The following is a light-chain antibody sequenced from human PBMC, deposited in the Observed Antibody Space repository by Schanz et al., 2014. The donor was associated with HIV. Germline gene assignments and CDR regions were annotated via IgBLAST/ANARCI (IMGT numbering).Light chain of an antibody. CDR1: QSINNDY. Sequence: IVLTQSPGTLSLSPGEKATLSCKASQSINNDYLAWYQHKPGQAPRLLIYGASTRATGIPDRFRGSGSGTDFTLTISGLEPEDFAVYYCQQRSTWPYTFGQGTKLEIK. V-gene: IGKV3D-20*02. CDR3: QQRSTWPYT. CDR2: GAS. J-gene: IGKJ2*01.